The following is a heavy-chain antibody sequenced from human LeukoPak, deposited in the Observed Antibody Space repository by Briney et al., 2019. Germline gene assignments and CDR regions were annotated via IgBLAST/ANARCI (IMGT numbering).Heavy chain of an antibody. CDR2: IRYDGSNK. CDR1: GFTFSSYG. Sequence: PGGSLRLSCAASGFTFSSYGMHWVRQAPGKGLEWVAFIRYDGSNKYYADSVKGRFTISRDNSKNTLYLQMNSLRAEDTAAYYCAKDLWDGFQITMIVVVPPPDYWGQGTLVTVSS. CDR3: AKDLWDGFQITMIVVVPPPDY. V-gene: IGHV3-30*02. J-gene: IGHJ4*02. D-gene: IGHD3-22*01.